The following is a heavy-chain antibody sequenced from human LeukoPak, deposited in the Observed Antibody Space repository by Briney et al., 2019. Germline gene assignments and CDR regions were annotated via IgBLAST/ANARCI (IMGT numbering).Heavy chain of an antibody. Sequence: GGSLRLSCAASGFTFSSYAMSWVRQAPGKGLEWVSAISGSGGSTYYADSVKGRFTISRDNSKNTLYLQMNSLRAEDTAVYYCARDRFWPGDYSPFDYWGQGTLVTVSS. V-gene: IGHV3-23*01. CDR2: ISGSGGST. D-gene: IGHD4-17*01. CDR3: ARDRFWPGDYSPFDY. J-gene: IGHJ4*02. CDR1: GFTFSSYA.